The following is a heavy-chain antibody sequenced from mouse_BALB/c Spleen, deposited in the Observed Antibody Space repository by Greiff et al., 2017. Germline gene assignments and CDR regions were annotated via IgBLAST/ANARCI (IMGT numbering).Heavy chain of an antibody. Sequence: VKVVESGPGLVAPSQSLSITCTVSGFSLTSYGVHWVRQPPGKGLEWLGVIWAGGSTNYNSALMSRLSISKDNSKSQVFLKMNSLQTDDTAMYYCARGLTAFFAYWGQGTLVTVSA. D-gene: IGHD4-1*01. V-gene: IGHV2-9*02. CDR2: IWAGGST. CDR1: GFSLTSYG. CDR3: ARGLTAFFAY. J-gene: IGHJ3*01.